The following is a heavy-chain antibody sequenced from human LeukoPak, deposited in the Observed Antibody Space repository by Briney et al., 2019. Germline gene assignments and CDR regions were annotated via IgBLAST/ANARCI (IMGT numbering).Heavy chain of an antibody. D-gene: IGHD3-22*01. Sequence: SGPTLVKPTQTLTLTCTFSGFSLRTSGVGVGWIRQPPGEALEWLALLYWNDDKRYSPSLKSRLTITKDTSKNQVVLTMTNMDPVDTGTYYCARKENHYDNSGYYTFFDYWGQGTLVTVPS. V-gene: IGHV2-5*01. CDR3: ARKENHYDNSGYYTFFDY. CDR1: GFSLRTSGVG. J-gene: IGHJ4*02. CDR2: LYWNDDK.